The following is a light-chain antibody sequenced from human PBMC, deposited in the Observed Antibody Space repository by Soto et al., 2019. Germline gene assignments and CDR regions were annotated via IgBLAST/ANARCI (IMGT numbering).Light chain of an antibody. V-gene: IGKV1-39*01. J-gene: IGKJ2*01. CDR2: GAS. CDR1: ENVNGY. CDR3: QQTFSLPIT. Sequence: DIQMTQSPSSLSASVGDRVTVTCRASENVNGYLNSYQQRPGKAPELLIYGASSLQTGVPSRFSGSGSGTDYTLNIKSLQPEDFASYFCQQTFSLPITFGQGTNLEI.